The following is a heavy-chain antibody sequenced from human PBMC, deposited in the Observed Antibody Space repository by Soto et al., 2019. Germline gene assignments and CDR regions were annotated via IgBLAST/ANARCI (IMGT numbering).Heavy chain of an antibody. Sequence: QITLKESGPTLVKPTQTLTLTCTFSGFSLSSTRMAVGWIRQPPGKALEWLALIYWDDDKRYSPFLKSRLTIPKDTSKNHVVLTMSNMDPLDTARYYCAHIVVAGLGYYFDYWGQGTLVTVSS. V-gene: IGHV2-5*02. CDR1: GFSLSSTRMA. D-gene: IGHD6-19*01. J-gene: IGHJ4*02. CDR2: IYWDDDK. CDR3: AHIVVAGLGYYFDY.